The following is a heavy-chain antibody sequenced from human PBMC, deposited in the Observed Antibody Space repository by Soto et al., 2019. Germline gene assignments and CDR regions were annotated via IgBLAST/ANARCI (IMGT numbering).Heavy chain of an antibody. D-gene: IGHD3-3*01. CDR3: ARLTIFGTYYYYYGMDV. J-gene: IGHJ6*02. Sequence: KPSETLSLTCTVSGGSISSSSYYWGWIRQPPGKGLEWIGSIYYSGSTYYNPSLKSRVTISVDTSKNQFSLKLSSVTAADTAVYYCARLTIFGTYYYYYGMDVWGQGTTVTVSS. V-gene: IGHV4-39*01. CDR2: IYYSGST. CDR1: GGSISSSSYY.